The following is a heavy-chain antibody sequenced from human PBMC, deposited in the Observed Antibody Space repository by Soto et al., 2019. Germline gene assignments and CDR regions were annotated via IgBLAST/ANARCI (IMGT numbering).Heavy chain of an antibody. D-gene: IGHD3-22*01. CDR2: ISGSGGSS. CDR1: GFTFSNYA. CDR3: ARYGFPGYYDTSGYPGAFDY. J-gene: IGHJ4*02. V-gene: IGHV3-23*01. Sequence: EVQLLESGGGLVEPGGSLRLPCAASGFTFSNYAMSRVRQAPGKGPEWVSAISGSGGSSYYADSVKGRFTISRDNSKNTLYLQMKSLRAEDTAVYYCARYGFPGYYDTSGYPGAFDYWGQGTLVTVSS.